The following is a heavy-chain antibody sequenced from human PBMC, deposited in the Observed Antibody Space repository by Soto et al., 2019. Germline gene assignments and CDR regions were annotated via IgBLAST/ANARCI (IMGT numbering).Heavy chain of an antibody. Sequence: ASVKVSCKASGFSFTDHYVHWVRQAPGQGLEWMGWINTKTGASKYVHEFQGRVTMTRDTSINTAYMEMSRLRSDDTAVYYCAREFEVKTLLNSGSLHFDSWGQGTLVTVS. CDR2: INTKTGAS. CDR1: GFSFTDHY. CDR3: AREFEVKTLLNSGSLHFDS. J-gene: IGHJ4*02. V-gene: IGHV1-2*07. D-gene: IGHD1-26*01.